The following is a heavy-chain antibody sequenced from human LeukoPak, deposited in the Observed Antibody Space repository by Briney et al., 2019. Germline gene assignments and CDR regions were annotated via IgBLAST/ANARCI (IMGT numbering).Heavy chain of an antibody. D-gene: IGHD2-15*01. J-gene: IGHJ4*02. V-gene: IGHV4-34*01. Sequence: TSETLSLTCAVYGGSFSGYYWSWIRQPPGKGLKWIGEINHSGSTNYNPSLKSRVTISVDTSKNQFSLKLSSVTAADTAVYYCARGPAYPISGGSSLKLGDYWGQGTLVTVSS. CDR2: INHSGST. CDR3: ARGPAYPISGGSSLKLGDY. CDR1: GGSFSGYY.